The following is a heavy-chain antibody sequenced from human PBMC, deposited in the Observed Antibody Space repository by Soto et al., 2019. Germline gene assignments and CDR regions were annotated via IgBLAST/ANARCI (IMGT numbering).Heavy chain of an antibody. V-gene: IGHV3-48*01. CDR3: AVDYYYMDV. Sequence: EVQLVESGGGLVQPGGSLRLSCAASGISFSTHAMNWVRQAPGKGLEWVSYISSGSSTIYYAESVKGRFTISRDNAKKSLFLQMNSLRAEDTAVYYCAVDYYYMDVWGKGTTVSASS. J-gene: IGHJ6*03. CDR2: ISSGSSTI. CDR1: GISFSTHA.